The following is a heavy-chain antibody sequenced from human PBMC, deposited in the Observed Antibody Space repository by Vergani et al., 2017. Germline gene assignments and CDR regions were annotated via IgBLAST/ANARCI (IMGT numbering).Heavy chain of an antibody. CDR2: IYYSGST. J-gene: IGHJ4*02. V-gene: IGHV4-59*01. Sequence: QVQLQESGPGLVKPSETLSLTCTVSGGSISSYYWSWIRQPPGKGLEWIGYIYYSGSTNYNPSLKSRVTISVDTSKNQFSLKLSSVTAADTAVYYCARAGGSIAARVFDYWGQGTLVTVSS. CDR3: ARAGGSIAARVFDY. CDR1: GGSISSYY. D-gene: IGHD6-6*01.